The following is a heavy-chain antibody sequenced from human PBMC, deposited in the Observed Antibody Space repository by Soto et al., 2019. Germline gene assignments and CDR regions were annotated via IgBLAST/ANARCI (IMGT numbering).Heavy chain of an antibody. J-gene: IGHJ4*02. V-gene: IGHV4-39*01. CDR2: VYWTGST. Sequence: SETLSLTCSVSGDSITTNGYYWGWIRQPPGKGLQWIGNVYWTGSTFSHPSLTNRVFISVDTSKNEFSLRLTSVTAADTAVYYCARSHYTYGLIIDYWGPGTLVTVSS. CDR1: GDSITTNGYY. D-gene: IGHD2-8*01. CDR3: ARSHYTYGLIIDY.